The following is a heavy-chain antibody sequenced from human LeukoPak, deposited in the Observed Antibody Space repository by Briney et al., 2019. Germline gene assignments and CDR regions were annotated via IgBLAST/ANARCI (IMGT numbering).Heavy chain of an antibody. V-gene: IGHV1-24*01. CDR1: GYTLTELS. CDR2: FDPEDGET. Sequence: ASVKVSCKVSGYTLTELSMHWLRQAPGKGLEWMGGFDPEDGETIYAQKFQGRVTMTEDTSTDTAYMELSSLRSEDTAVYYCATRVLDCGGACPSSFEYFHHWGQGTLVTVSS. J-gene: IGHJ1*01. D-gene: IGHD2-21*02. CDR3: ATRVLDCGGACPSSFEYFHH.